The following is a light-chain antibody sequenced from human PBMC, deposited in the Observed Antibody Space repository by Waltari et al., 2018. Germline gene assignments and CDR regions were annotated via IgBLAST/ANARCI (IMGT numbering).Light chain of an antibody. V-gene: IGKV3-20*01. CDR1: QNIGRY. Sequence: EIMLTQSPGTLSLSPGERATLSCRASQNIGRYLVWYQQKPGQAPRLLIYEASRRATGIPDGFSGSGSGTDFSLTISRLEPEDFAVYYCQNHERLPATFGQGTKVEIK. CDR3: QNHERLPAT. CDR2: EAS. J-gene: IGKJ1*01.